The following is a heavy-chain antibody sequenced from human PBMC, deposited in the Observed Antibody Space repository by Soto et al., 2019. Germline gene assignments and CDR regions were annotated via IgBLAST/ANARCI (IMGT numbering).Heavy chain of an antibody. D-gene: IGHD2-21*01. CDR3: ARVVLGAYDY. J-gene: IGHJ4*02. Sequence: QVQLVQSGAEVKKPGSSVKVSCKASGGIFSNFAFNWMRQAPGQGLEWMGGIIPTLGTPHYAQKFLGRVTITADESTRTVYMAMSSLTVEDTAVYYCARVVLGAYDYWGQGTLVIVSS. CDR2: IIPTLGTP. V-gene: IGHV1-69*01. CDR1: GGIFSNFA.